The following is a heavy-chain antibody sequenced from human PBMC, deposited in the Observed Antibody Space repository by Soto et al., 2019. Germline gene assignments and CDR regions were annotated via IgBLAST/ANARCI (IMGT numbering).Heavy chain of an antibody. V-gene: IGHV1-46*01. J-gene: IGHJ4*02. CDR2: VYVTGTGA. Sequence: ASVKVSCKASGYPFTTYHLHWVRQAPGQGLEWMGIVYVTGTGARSAQKFQGRLTMTRDRSTSTVYMELSSLRSEDTAVYYCARPEGYGSGSYYFDSWGQGTLVTVSS. D-gene: IGHD3-10*01. CDR3: ARPEGYGSGSYYFDS. CDR1: GYPFTTYH.